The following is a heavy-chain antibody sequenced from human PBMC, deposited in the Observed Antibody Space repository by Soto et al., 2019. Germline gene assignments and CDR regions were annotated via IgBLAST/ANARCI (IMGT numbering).Heavy chain of an antibody. J-gene: IGHJ4*02. D-gene: IGHD3-22*01. Sequence: PSETLSLTCTVSGGSFKSGSYSWSWIRQPPGKGLEWIGYVYHTGRTSYNPSLKSRVSISMDTSKNQFSLNLDSVTAADTAVYFCARERGNYYDSSGYYYGLDYWGQGTLVTVSS. CDR3: ARERGNYYDSSGYYYGLDY. CDR1: GGSFKSGSYS. V-gene: IGHV4-61*01. CDR2: VYHTGRT.